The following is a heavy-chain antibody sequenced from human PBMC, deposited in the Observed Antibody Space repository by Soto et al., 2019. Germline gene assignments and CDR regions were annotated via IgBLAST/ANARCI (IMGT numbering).Heavy chain of an antibody. V-gene: IGHV3-66*01. D-gene: IGHD3-3*01. Sequence: PGGSLRLSCAASGFTVSSNYMSWVRQAPGKGLEWVSVIYSGGSTYYADSVKGRFTISRDDSKSIAYLQMNSLKTEDTAVYYCTRGYDFWSGYYSPSLNYYYGMDVWGQGTTVTVSS. J-gene: IGHJ6*02. CDR2: IYSGGST. CDR1: GFTVSSNY. CDR3: TRGYDFWSGYYSPSLNYYYGMDV.